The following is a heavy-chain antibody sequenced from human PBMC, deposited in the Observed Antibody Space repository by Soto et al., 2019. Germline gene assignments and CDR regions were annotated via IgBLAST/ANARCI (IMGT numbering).Heavy chain of an antibody. V-gene: IGHV3-33*01. J-gene: IGHJ3*02. CDR2: IWYDGSNK. D-gene: IGHD2-2*01. CDR3: ARDGPTVVVPAAIYAFDI. CDR1: GFTFSSYG. Sequence: GGSLRLSCAASGFTFSSYGMHWVRQAPGKGLEWVAVIWYDGSNKYYADSVKGRFTISRDNSKNTLYLQMNSLRAEDTAVYYCARDGPTVVVPAAIYAFDIWGQGTMVTVSS.